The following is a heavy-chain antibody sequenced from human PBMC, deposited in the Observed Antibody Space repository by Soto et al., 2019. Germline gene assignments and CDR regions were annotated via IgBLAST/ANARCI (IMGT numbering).Heavy chain of an antibody. Sequence: SLRLSCTTSGFTFGDYAMSWFRQAPGKGLEWVGFIRSKAYGGTTEYAASVKGRFTISRDDSKSIAYLQMNSLKTEDTAVYYCTRSYKDDILTGYGLGYGMDVWGQGTTVTVSS. D-gene: IGHD3-9*01. CDR3: TRSYKDDILTGYGLGYGMDV. CDR1: GFTFGDYA. J-gene: IGHJ6*02. V-gene: IGHV3-49*03. CDR2: IRSKAYGGTT.